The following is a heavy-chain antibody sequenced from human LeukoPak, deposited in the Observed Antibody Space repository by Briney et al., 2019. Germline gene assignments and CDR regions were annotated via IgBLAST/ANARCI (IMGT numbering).Heavy chain of an antibody. CDR2: ISSSGSTI. Sequence: KPGGSLRLSCAASGFTFSDYYMSWIRQAPGKGLEWVSYISSSGSTIYYADSVKGRFTISRDNAKDSLYLQMNSLRAEDAAVYYCARDLGDYYYYYMDVWGKGTTVTVS. V-gene: IGHV3-11*01. CDR3: ARDLGDYYYYYMDV. J-gene: IGHJ6*03. CDR1: GFTFSDYY.